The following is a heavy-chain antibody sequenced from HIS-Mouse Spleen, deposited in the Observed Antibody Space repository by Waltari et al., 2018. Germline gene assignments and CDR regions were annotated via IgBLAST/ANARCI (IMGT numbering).Heavy chain of an antibody. V-gene: IGHV4-38-2*02. J-gene: IGHJ6*02. CDR1: GYSISSGYY. CDR3: ARALEYSSSWYYYYYGMDV. D-gene: IGHD6-13*01. Sequence: QVQLQESGPGLVKPSETLSLTCTVSGYSISSGYYWGWFRQPPGKGLEWIGSIYHSGSTYSNPSPKSGVTISVDTSKNQFSLKLSSVTAADTAVYYCARALEYSSSWYYYYYGMDVWGQGTTVTVSS. CDR2: IYHSGST.